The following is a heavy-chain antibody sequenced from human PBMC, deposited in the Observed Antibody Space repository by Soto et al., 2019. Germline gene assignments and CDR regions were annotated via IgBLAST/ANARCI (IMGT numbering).Heavy chain of an antibody. V-gene: IGHV4-30-2*01. D-gene: IGHD3-10*01. J-gene: IGHJ4*02. Sequence: TLSLTCADSGGSISSGGYSWSWIRQPPGKGLEWIGYIYHSGSTYYNPSLKSRVTISVDRSKNQFSLKLSSVTAADTAVYYCARADYGSGSCFDYWGQGTLVTVSS. CDR2: IYHSGST. CDR1: GGSISSGGYS. CDR3: ARADYGSGSCFDY.